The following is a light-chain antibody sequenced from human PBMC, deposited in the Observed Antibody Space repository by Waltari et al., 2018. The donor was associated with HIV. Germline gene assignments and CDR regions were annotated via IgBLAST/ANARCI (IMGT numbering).Light chain of an antibody. V-gene: IGKV3-11*01. CDR2: DAS. CDR3: RQRSNWPPS. CDR1: QGVSSY. J-gene: IGKJ2*03. Sequence: EIVLTQSPATLSLSPGERATLSCRASQGVSSYLAWYQQKPGQAPRLLIYDASNSATGIPARFSGSGSGTDFTLTISSLEPEDFAVYYCRQRSNWPPSFGQGTKLEIK.